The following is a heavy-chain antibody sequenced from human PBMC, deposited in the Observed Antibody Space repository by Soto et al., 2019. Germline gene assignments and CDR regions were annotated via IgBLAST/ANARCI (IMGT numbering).Heavy chain of an antibody. J-gene: IGHJ4*02. CDR2: ISGRGGST. CDR1: GFTYSNYA. Sequence: SLRLSCAASGFTYSNYAMSWVRQAPGKGLQWVATISGRGGSTYYADSVKGRFTVSRDNSKNTLYLQMNSLRAEDTAVFYCAKDRTAGYSYGYVDYWGPGILVTVSS. CDR3: AKDRTAGYSYGYVDY. V-gene: IGHV3-23*01. D-gene: IGHD5-18*01.